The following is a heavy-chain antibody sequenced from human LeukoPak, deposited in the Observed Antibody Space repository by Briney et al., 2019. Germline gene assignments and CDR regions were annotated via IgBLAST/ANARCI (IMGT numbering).Heavy chain of an antibody. J-gene: IGHJ4*02. D-gene: IGHD3-9*01. CDR3: AKWGDYDVLTGYYVSDY. Sequence: GGSLRLSCAASGFSFNIYAMSWVRQSPGKGLEWVSAITGSGGNTYYADSVKGRFTISRDNSKNTVFLQMNSLRAEDTAVYYCAKWGDYDVLTGYYVSDYWGQGTLVTVSS. CDR1: GFSFNIYA. CDR2: ITGSGGNT. V-gene: IGHV3-23*01.